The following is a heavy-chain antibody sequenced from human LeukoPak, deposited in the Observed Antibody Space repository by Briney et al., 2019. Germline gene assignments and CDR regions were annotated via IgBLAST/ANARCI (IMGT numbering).Heavy chain of an antibody. CDR1: GGSISSGGYY. Sequence: SQTLSLTCTVSGGSISSGGYYWSWIRQHPGKGLEWIGYIYYSGSTYYNPSLKSRVTISVDTSKNQFSLKLSSVTAADTAVYYCARESSGYSVFDYWGQGALVTVSS. J-gene: IGHJ4*02. CDR3: ARESSGYSVFDY. CDR2: IYYSGST. D-gene: IGHD3-22*01. V-gene: IGHV4-31*03.